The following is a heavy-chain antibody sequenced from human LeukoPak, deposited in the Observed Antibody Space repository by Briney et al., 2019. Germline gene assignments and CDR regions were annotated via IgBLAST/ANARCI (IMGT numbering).Heavy chain of an antibody. CDR3: AKVAVPAVLYYYYYMDV. CDR1: GFTFSSYG. CDR2: IRYDGSNK. J-gene: IGHJ6*03. Sequence: GGSLRLSCAASGFTFSSYGMHWVRQAPGKGLEWVAFIRYDGSNKYYADSVKGRFTISRDNSKNTLYLQMNSLRAEDTAVYYCAKVAVPAVLYYYYYMDVWGKGTTVTVSS. D-gene: IGHD2-2*01. V-gene: IGHV3-30*02.